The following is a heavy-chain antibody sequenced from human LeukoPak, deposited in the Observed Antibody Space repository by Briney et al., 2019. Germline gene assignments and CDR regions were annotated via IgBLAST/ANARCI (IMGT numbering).Heavy chain of an antibody. CDR3: ALVPDFGAPVSPPDY. CDR1: GFTFSSYS. D-gene: IGHD3-3*01. Sequence: PGGSLRLSCAASGFTFSSYSMNWVRQAPGKGLEWVSSISSSSSSYIYYADSVKGRFTISRDNAKNSLYLQMNSLRAEDTAVYYCALVPDFGAPVSPPDYWGQGTLVTVSS. V-gene: IGHV3-21*01. J-gene: IGHJ4*02. CDR2: ISSSSSSYI.